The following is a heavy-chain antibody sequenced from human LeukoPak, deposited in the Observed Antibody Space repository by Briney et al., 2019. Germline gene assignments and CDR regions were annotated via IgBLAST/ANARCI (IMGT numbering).Heavy chain of an antibody. CDR3: ARDTYDYYFNP. Sequence: PSETLSLTCTASGDSISSHYWNWIRQPPGKGLEWIGCVHYSGITYYNPSLKSRVAISVDTSKKQFSLILNSVTAADTAVYYCARDTYDYYFNPWGQGTLVTVSP. J-gene: IGHJ5*02. CDR1: GDSISSHY. D-gene: IGHD5-12*01. V-gene: IGHV4-59*11. CDR2: VHYSGIT.